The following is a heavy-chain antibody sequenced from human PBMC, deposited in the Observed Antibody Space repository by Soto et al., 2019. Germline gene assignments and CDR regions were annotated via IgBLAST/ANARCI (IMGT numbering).Heavy chain of an antibody. CDR1: GFTFSSSA. Sequence: SVKVSCKTSGFTFSSSAVHWVRQARGHRLQWIGWIDVGSANANYAHMLQERVTISRDMSTSTAYMELSSLRPEDTAVYYRATDVGGYIYGLARQWGPGTLVTVSS. CDR3: ATDVGGYIYGLARQ. CDR2: IDVGSANA. J-gene: IGHJ4*02. D-gene: IGHD4-17*01. V-gene: IGHV1-58*01.